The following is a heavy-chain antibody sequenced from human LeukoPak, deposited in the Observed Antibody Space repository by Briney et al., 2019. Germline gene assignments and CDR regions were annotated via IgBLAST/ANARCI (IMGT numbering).Heavy chain of an antibody. D-gene: IGHD3-3*01. Sequence: SETLSLTCAVYGGSVSGYYWSWIRQPPEKGLEWIGEISHRGRTHYTPSLQSRVTMSVDTSKNQFALNLNSVTAADTAVYYCARVPLRFLEPFDYWGQGIPVTVSS. CDR2: ISHRGRT. J-gene: IGHJ4*02. V-gene: IGHV4-34*01. CDR1: GGSVSGYY. CDR3: ARVPLRFLEPFDY.